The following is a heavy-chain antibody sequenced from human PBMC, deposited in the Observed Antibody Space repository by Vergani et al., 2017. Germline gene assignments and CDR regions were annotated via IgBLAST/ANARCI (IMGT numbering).Heavy chain of an antibody. V-gene: IGHV1-18*01. CDR3: ARDVRVGVVGATLIGFDP. CDR1: GYTFTSYG. CDR2: ISAYNGNT. D-gene: IGHD1-26*01. J-gene: IGHJ5*02. Sequence: QVQLVQSGAEVKKPGASVKVSCKASGYTFTSYGISWVRQAPGQGLEWMGWISAYNGNTNYAQKLQGRVTMTTDPSTSTAYMELSSLRSEDTAVYYCARDVRVGVVGATLIGFDPWGQGTLVTVSS.